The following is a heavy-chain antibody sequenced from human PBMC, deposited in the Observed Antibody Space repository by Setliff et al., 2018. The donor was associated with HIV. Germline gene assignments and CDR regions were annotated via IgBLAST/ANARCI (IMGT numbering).Heavy chain of an antibody. CDR3: ARVGLSAVPFPTVY. V-gene: IGHV1-18*01. J-gene: IGHJ4*02. D-gene: IGHD4-4*01. Sequence: ASVKVSCKASNYTFTNYAITWVRQAPGQRPEWMGWISAYDGDTKYAQKFHNRLSMAADTSTTTAYMDLRGLTSDDTGVYYCARVGLSAVPFPTVYWGQGTLVTVSS. CDR2: ISAYDGDT. CDR1: NYTFTNYA.